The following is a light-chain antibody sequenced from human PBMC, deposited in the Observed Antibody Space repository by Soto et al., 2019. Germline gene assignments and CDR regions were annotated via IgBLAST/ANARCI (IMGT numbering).Light chain of an antibody. CDR1: QSISSY. CDR2: AAS. V-gene: IGKV1-39*01. Sequence: DIQMTQSPSSLSASVGDRVTITCRASQSISSYLNWYQQKPGKAPKLLIYAASSLQSGVPSRFSGSGSGTDFTLTISSLQPEDFATYYCQQSYSTLIIFGQGTRLEIK. CDR3: QQSYSTLII. J-gene: IGKJ5*01.